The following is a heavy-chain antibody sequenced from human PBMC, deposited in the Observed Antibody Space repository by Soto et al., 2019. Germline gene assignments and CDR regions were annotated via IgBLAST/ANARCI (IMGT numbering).Heavy chain of an antibody. J-gene: IGHJ4*02. CDR3: ARPGPFDS. CDR2: IRNKANDYAT. V-gene: IGHV3-73*01. D-gene: IGHD1-1*01. CDR1: GFTLSGSA. Sequence: EVQLVESGGGLVQPGGSLKLSCEDSGFTLSGSAIHWVRQAPGKGLEWIGRIRNKANDYATAHPVSVRGRFTISRDDSKSTAYLEMNSLKTEDTAMYYCARPGPFDSWGQGTLVTVSS.